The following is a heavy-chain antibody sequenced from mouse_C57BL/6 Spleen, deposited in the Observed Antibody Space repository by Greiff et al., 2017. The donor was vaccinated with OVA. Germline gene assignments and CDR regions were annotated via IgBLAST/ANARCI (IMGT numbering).Heavy chain of an antibody. CDR3: ARHDYGSGFAY. CDR1: GFTFSSYG. J-gene: IGHJ3*01. Sequence: DVMLVESGGDLVKPGGSLKLSCAASGFTFSSYGMSWVRQTPDKRLEWVATISSGGSYTYYPDSVKGRFTISRDNAKNTLYLQMSSLKSEDTAMYYCARHDYGSGFAYWGQGTLVTVSA. CDR2: ISSGGSYT. D-gene: IGHD1-1*01. V-gene: IGHV5-6*02.